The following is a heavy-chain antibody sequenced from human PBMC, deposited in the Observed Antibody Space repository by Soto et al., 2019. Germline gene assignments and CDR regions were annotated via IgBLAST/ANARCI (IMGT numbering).Heavy chain of an antibody. J-gene: IGHJ4*02. CDR1: GFTLGRYG. CDR3: AKDRDYPRDYFHY. Sequence: EVQLLESGGGLVRPGGSLRLSCAASGFTLGRYGMSWVREAPGKGLEWVSAVSPNGQGIYYADSVRGRFTISRDFSKNTVFLHMDSLRAEATAVYYSAKDRDYPRDYFHYWGQGTLVTVSS. D-gene: IGHD3-10*01. V-gene: IGHV3-23*01. CDR2: VSPNGQGI.